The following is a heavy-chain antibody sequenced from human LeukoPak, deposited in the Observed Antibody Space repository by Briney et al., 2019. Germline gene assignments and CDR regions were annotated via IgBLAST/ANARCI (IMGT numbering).Heavy chain of an antibody. Sequence: SETLSLTCAVYGGSFSGYYWSWIRQPPGKGLEWIGYIYYSGSTNYNPSLKSRVTISVDTSKNQFSLKLSSVTAADTAVYYCARGDYVDWFDPWGQGTLVTVSS. CDR2: IYYSGST. J-gene: IGHJ5*02. CDR3: ARGDYVDWFDP. CDR1: GGSFSGYY. V-gene: IGHV4-59*01. D-gene: IGHD3-10*02.